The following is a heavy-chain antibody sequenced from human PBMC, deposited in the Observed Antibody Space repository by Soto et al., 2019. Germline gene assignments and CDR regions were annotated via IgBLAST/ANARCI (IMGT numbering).Heavy chain of an antibody. CDR3: ARGGGYYGSGTYPFDY. J-gene: IGHJ4*02. D-gene: IGHD3-10*01. CDR1: GYTFSNYG. Sequence: QVQLVQSGAEVKKPGASVKVSCKTSGYTFSNYGIAWVRQAPGQGLEWMGWISVDNYNTNYAQKLQGRVTMTRDISTSTAYMELRSLISDDTAVYYCARGGGYYGSGTYPFDYWGQGTLVTVSS. CDR2: ISVDNYNT. V-gene: IGHV1-18*01.